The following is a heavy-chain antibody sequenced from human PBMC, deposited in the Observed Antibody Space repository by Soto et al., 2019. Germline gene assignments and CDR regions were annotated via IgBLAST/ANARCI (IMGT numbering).Heavy chain of an antibody. J-gene: IGHJ6*02. Sequence: QVQLVESGGGLVKPGGSLRLSCAASGFTFSDYYMSWIRQAPGKGLEWVSYISSSSSYTNYADSVKGRFTISRDNAKNSLYLQMNSLRAEDTAVYYCARDLAPTTVTKFDYYYGMDVWGQGTTVTVSS. CDR2: ISSSSSYT. CDR1: GFTFSDYY. V-gene: IGHV3-11*06. CDR3: ARDLAPTTVTKFDYYYGMDV. D-gene: IGHD4-17*01.